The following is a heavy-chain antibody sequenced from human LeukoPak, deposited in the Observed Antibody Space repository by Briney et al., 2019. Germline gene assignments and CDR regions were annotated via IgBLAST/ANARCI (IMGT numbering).Heavy chain of an antibody. Sequence: QSGGSLRLSCAASGFAFSRYAMTWVRQAPGKGLEWVSVIGGNGRDTFYAVSVTGRFAISRDNSKDTLYLHMNSLKAEDTAVYYCAKDRPSPFCSGSSCSGENWFDPWGQGTLVTVSS. J-gene: IGHJ5*02. CDR3: AKDRPSPFCSGSSCSGENWFDP. CDR2: IGGNGRDT. D-gene: IGHD2-15*01. V-gene: IGHV3-23*01. CDR1: GFAFSRYA.